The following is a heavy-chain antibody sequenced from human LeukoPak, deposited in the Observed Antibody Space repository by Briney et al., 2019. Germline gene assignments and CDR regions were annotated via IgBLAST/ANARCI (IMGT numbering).Heavy chain of an antibody. CDR1: GFSFSSYS. CDR3: ASSPPGGPIDY. CDR2: ISRDSRTI. Sequence: GESLRLSCAASGFSFSSYSMNWVRQAPGKGLEWVSIISRDSRTIVDADSVKGRFTISRDNAKNSLYLQMNSLRAEDTAVYFCASSPPGGPIDYSGQGVLVSVSS. D-gene: IGHD3-16*01. V-gene: IGHV3-21*01. J-gene: IGHJ4*02.